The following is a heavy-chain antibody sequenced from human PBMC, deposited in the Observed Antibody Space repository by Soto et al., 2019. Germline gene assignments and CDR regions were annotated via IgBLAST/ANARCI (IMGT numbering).Heavy chain of an antibody. CDR3: ARHARSGDAFDI. J-gene: IGHJ3*02. V-gene: IGHV4-39*01. D-gene: IGHD6-25*01. Sequence: QLQLQESGPGLVKPSETLSLTCTVSGGSISSSSYYWGWIRQPPGKGLEWIGSIYYSGSTYYNPSLKSRVTISVDTSKNQFSLKLSSVTAADTAVYYCARHARSGDAFDIWGQGTMVTVSS. CDR1: GGSISSSSYY. CDR2: IYYSGST.